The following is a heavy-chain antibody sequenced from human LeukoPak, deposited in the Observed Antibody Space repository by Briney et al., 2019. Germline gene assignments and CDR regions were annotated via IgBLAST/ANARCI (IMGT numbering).Heavy chain of an antibody. CDR1: GFTFSNYW. CDR2: VNPDGSSI. V-gene: IGHV3-74*01. CDR3: ARGGSYGDY. J-gene: IGHJ4*02. D-gene: IGHD3-16*01. Sequence: GGSLRLSCAASGFTFSNYWMHWVRQVPEKGLVWVSRVNPDGSSITYANSVKGRFASSRDNAKNTPYLQMNRLRVEDTAVYYCARGGSYGDYWGQGVLVTVSS.